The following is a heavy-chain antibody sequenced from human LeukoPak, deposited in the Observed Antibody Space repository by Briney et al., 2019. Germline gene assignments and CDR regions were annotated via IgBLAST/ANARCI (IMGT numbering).Heavy chain of an antibody. CDR2: INPSGGST. D-gene: IGHD6-19*01. CDR1: GYTFTSYY. V-gene: IGHV1-46*01. CDR3: ARDPPYSSVARRFDY. Sequence: ASVKVSCKASGYTFTSYYIHWVRQAPGQGLEWMGIINPSGGSTSYAQKFQGRVTMTTDTSTCTVYMELSSLKSEDTAVYYCARDPPYSSVARRFDYWGQGTLVTVSS. J-gene: IGHJ4*02.